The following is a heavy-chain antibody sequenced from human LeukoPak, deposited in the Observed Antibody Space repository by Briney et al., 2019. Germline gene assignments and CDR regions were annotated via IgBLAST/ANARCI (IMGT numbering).Heavy chain of an antibody. CDR3: ASGYYDSSGYWYYFDY. CDR2: ISSSSTYT. J-gene: IGHJ4*02. V-gene: IGHV3-11*03. CDR1: GFSFSDYY. D-gene: IGHD3-22*01. Sequence: GGSLRLSCAASGFSFSDYYMSWIRQAPGKGLEWVSYISSSSTYTNYADSVKGRFTISRDNAKNSLYLQMNSLRAEDTAVYYCASGYYDSSGYWYYFDYWGQGTVVTVSP.